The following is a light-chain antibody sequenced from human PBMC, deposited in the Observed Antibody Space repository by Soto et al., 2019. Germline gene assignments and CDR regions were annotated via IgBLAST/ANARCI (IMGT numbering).Light chain of an antibody. V-gene: IGLV2-23*01. J-gene: IGLJ1*01. CDR3: CSYAGSSTHYV. CDR1: SSDVGSYNL. CDR2: EGS. Sequence: QSVLTQPASVSGSPGQSITISCTGTSSDVGSYNLVSWYQQHPGKAPKLMIYEGSKRPSGVSNRFSGSKSGNTASLTIFGLQAEDEADYYCCSYAGSSTHYVFGTGTKGTVL.